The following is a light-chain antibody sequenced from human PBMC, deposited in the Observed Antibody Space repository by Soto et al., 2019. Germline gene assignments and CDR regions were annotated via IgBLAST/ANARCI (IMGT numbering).Light chain of an antibody. CDR1: QSIKNY. Sequence: DIQMTQSPCSRSAAIGGRGTITCLASQSIKNYLNWYQHKPGAAPKLLIFGASNLESGVPSRFSGSGSGTEFTLSISSLQPEDFATYYCQQGYSTTPITFGQGTRLEIK. CDR2: GAS. J-gene: IGKJ5*01. CDR3: QQGYSTTPIT. V-gene: IGKV1-39*01.